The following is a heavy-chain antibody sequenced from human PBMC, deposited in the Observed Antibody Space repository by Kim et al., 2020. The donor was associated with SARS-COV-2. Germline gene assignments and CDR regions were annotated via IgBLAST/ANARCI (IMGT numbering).Heavy chain of an antibody. CDR2: IYYSGST. J-gene: IGHJ5*02. CDR3: ASSPDWGGPFDP. D-gene: IGHD7-27*01. Sequence: SETLSLTCTVSGGSISSYYWSWIRQPPGKGLEWIGYIYYSGSTNYNPSLKSRVTISVDTSKNQFSLKLSSVTAADTAVYYCASSPDWGGPFDPWGQGTLVTVSS. V-gene: IGHV4-59*08. CDR1: GGSISSYY.